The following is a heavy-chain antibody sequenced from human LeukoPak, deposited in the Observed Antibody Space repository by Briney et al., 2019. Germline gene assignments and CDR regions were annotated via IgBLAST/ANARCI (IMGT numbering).Heavy chain of an antibody. J-gene: IGHJ4*02. Sequence: ASVKVSCKASGYTFTGYYMHWVRQAPGQGLEWMGWINPNSGGTNYAQKFQGRGTMTRHTSISTAYMELSRLRSDDTAVYYCGTGTGPFDYWGQGTLVTVSS. CDR2: INPNSGGT. CDR3: GTGTGPFDY. CDR1: GYTFTGYY. V-gene: IGHV1-2*02. D-gene: IGHD1/OR15-1a*01.